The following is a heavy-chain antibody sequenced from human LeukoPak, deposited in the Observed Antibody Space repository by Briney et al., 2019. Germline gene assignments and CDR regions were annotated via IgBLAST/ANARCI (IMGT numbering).Heavy chain of an antibody. CDR2: IYHSGST. CDR3: ASLRESFWIPEFDF. J-gene: IGHJ4*02. Sequence: PSETLSLTCTVSGYSISSGYYWGWIRQPPGKGLEWIGSIYHSGSTYYNPSLKSRVTISVDTSKNQFSLKLSSVTAADTAVYYCASLRESFWIPEFDFWGQGTLVTVSS. CDR1: GYSISSGYY. V-gene: IGHV4-38-2*02. D-gene: IGHD1-1*01.